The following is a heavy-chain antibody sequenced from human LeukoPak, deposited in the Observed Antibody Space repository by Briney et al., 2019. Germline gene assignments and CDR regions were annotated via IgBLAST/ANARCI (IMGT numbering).Heavy chain of an antibody. CDR3: ATETNGRHYDY. CDR1: GFTLDDYG. D-gene: IGHD1-14*01. J-gene: IGHJ4*02. V-gene: IGHV3-21*06. CDR2: IGPTGSDR. Sequence: PGGSLRLSCAASGFTLDDYGMSWVRQAPGKGLEWVASIGPTGSDRYHADSIKGRFTISRDNANNFLYLQMNSLRAEDTAVYYCATETNGRHYDYWGQGTLLTVSS.